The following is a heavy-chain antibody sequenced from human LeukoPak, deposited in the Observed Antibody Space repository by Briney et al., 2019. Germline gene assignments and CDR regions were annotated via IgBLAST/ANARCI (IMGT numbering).Heavy chain of an antibody. Sequence: ASVKVSCKASGYTFTSYGISWVRQAPGQGLEWMGWINPNSGGTNYAQKFQGRVTMTRDTSISTAYMELSRLRSDDTAVYYCARIGGWGRFGTMIDEYYFDYWGQGTLVTVSS. D-gene: IGHD3-22*01. CDR2: INPNSGGT. J-gene: IGHJ4*02. CDR1: GYTFTSYG. V-gene: IGHV1-2*02. CDR3: ARIGGWGRFGTMIDEYYFDY.